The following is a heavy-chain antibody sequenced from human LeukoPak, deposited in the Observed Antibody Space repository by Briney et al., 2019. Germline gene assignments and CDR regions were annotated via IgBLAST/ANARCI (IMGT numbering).Heavy chain of an antibody. V-gene: IGHV1-24*01. D-gene: IGHD1-1*01. CDR2: FDPEDGET. CDR1: GYTLTELS. J-gene: IGHJ6*04. Sequence: ASVKVSCKVSGYTLTELSMDWVRQAPGKGLEWMGGFDPEDGETIYAQKFQGRVTMTEDTSTDTAYMELSSLRSEDTAVYYCATGWNDGYYYYGMDVWGKGTTVTVSS. CDR3: ATGWNDGYYYYGMDV.